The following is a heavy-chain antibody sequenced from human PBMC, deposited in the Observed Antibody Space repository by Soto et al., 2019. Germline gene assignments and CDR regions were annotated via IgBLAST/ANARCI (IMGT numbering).Heavy chain of an antibody. Sequence: SETLSLTCTVSGGSISSGGYYWSWIRQHPGKGLEWIGHIYYSGSTYYNPSLKSRVTISVDRSKNQFSLKLSSVTAADTAVYYCARVRSSFDYYDSSGYYYHSPSYFDYWGQGTLVTVSS. CDR3: ARVRSSFDYYDSSGYYYHSPSYFDY. D-gene: IGHD3-22*01. J-gene: IGHJ4*02. V-gene: IGHV4-31*03. CDR2: IYYSGST. CDR1: GGSISSGGYY.